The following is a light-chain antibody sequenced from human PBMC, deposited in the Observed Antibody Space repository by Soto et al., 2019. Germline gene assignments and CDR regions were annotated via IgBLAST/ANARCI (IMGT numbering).Light chain of an antibody. J-gene: IGKJ1*01. V-gene: IGKV3D-15*01. Sequence: EIVLTQSPGTLSVSPGDRVTLSCRASQSISINLAWYQHKPGQAPRLLIHGASTRATGVPDRISGSGSGTEFTLTISSLQSEDFAVYYCHQFRNWPWTFGQGTKVEVK. CDR3: HQFRNWPWT. CDR2: GAS. CDR1: QSISIN.